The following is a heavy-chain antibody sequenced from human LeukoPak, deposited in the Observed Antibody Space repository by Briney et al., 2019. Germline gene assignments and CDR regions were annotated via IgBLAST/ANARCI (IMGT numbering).Heavy chain of an antibody. CDR2: IYYSGST. CDR1: GGSISSYY. J-gene: IGHJ6*03. D-gene: IGHD1-1*01. Sequence: SETLSLTCTVSGGSISSYYGSWIRQPPGKGLEWIGYIYYSGSTNYNPSLKSRVTISVDTSKNQFSLKLSSVTAADTAVYYCATQKRGTVAYYYYYMDVWGKGTTVTVSS. CDR3: ATQKRGTVAYYYYYMDV. V-gene: IGHV4-59*01.